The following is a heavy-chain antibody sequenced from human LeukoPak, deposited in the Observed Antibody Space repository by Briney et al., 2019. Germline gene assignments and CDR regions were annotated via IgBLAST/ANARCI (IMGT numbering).Heavy chain of an antibody. CDR2: VSASGSST. CDR3: ARDPNDYGDYASLDY. V-gene: IGHV3-23*01. Sequence: GGSLRLSCAPSGFTFSDYSMSWVRQAPGKGLEWVSGVSASGSSTDYADSVKGRFTISRDNAKNSLYLQMNSLRDEDTAVYYCARDPNDYGDYASLDYWGQGTLVTVSS. J-gene: IGHJ4*02. CDR1: GFTFSDYS. D-gene: IGHD4-17*01.